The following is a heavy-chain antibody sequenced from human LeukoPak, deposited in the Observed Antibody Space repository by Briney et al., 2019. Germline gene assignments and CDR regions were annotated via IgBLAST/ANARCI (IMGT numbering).Heavy chain of an antibody. J-gene: IGHJ4*02. CDR1: GFRVFDYG. CDR3: ARDWSSGWSSR. D-gene: IGHD6-19*01. Sequence: GGSLRLSCAISGFRVFDYGVHWVRQAPGKGLEWVANIKQDGSEKYYVDSVKGRFTISRDNAKNSLYLQMNSLRAEDTAVYYCARDWSSGWSSRWGQGTLVTVSS. V-gene: IGHV3-7*01. CDR2: IKQDGSEK.